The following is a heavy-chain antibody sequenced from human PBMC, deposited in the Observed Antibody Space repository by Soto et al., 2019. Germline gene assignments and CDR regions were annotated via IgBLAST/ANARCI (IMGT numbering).Heavy chain of an antibody. CDR1: GGSISSYY. V-gene: IGHV4-59*01. CDR3: ARSLRFLTYYYYGMDV. Sequence: PSETLSLTXTVSGGSISSYYWSWIRQPPGKGLEWIGYIYYSGSTNYNPSLKSRVTISVDTSKNQFSLKLSSVTAADTAVYYCARSLRFLTYYYYGMDVWGQGTTVTVSS. CDR2: IYYSGST. J-gene: IGHJ6*02. D-gene: IGHD3-3*01.